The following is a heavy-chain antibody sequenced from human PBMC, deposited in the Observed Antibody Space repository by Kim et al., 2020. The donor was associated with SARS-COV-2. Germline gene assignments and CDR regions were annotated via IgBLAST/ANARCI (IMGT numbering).Heavy chain of an antibody. V-gene: IGHV4-59*08. J-gene: IGHJ6*02. Sequence: GSTNYNPSLKSRVTLSVDTSKNQFSLKLSPVTAADTAVYYCARHYYGMDVWGQGPTVTVSS. CDR3: ARHYYGMDV. CDR2: GST.